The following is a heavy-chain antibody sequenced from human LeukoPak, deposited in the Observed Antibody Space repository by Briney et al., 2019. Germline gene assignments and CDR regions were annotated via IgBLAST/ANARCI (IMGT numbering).Heavy chain of an antibody. CDR1: GFTFSGYE. J-gene: IGHJ4*02. D-gene: IGHD3-10*01. CDR2: ISSRGGVI. CDR3: AGTRYGSGMRGY. V-gene: IGHV3-48*03. Sequence: PGGSLRLSCTASGFTFSGYEMNWVRQAPGKGLEWVSYISSRGGVIYYADSVKGRFTISRDNVKSSLYLQMNSLRAEDTAVYYCAGTRYGSGMRGYWGQGTLVTVSS.